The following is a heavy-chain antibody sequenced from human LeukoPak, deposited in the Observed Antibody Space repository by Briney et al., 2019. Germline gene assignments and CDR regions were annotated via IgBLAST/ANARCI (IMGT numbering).Heavy chain of an antibody. V-gene: IGHV3-33*01. J-gene: IGHJ4*02. CDR3: AREIGLVTARFDY. D-gene: IGHD2-21*02. CDR2: IWYDGSNK. Sequence: GGSLRLSCAASGSTFSSYGMHWVRQAPGKGLEWVAVIWYDGSNKYYADSVKGRFTISRDNAKNSLYLQMNSLRAEDTAVYYCAREIGLVTARFDYWGQGTLVTVSS. CDR1: GSTFSSYG.